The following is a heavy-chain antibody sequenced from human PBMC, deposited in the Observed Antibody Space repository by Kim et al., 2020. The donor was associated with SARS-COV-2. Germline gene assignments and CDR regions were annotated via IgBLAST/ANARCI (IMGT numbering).Heavy chain of an antibody. Sequence: RTNHNPSRKTRVTISVDTSKNQFSLKLSSVTAADTAVYYCASGLQQLTPWGQGTLVTVSS. D-gene: IGHD4-4*01. CDR2: RT. J-gene: IGHJ5*02. V-gene: IGHV4-59*09. CDR3: ASGLQQLTP.